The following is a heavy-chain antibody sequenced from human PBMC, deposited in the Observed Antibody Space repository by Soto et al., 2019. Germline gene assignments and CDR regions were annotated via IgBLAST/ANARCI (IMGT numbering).Heavy chain of an antibody. V-gene: IGHV3-9*01. CDR1: GFTFDDNA. Sequence: PGGSLRLSCAVSGFTFDDNAMHWVRQAPEKGLEWVSGINWKSDIGYADSVKGRFTISRDNAENSLYLQMNSLRAEDTALYYCAIEQDRGGRTTFIYWGQGTQVTVSS. CDR3: AIEQDRGGRTTFIY. D-gene: IGHD3-16*01. J-gene: IGHJ4*02. CDR2: INWKSDI.